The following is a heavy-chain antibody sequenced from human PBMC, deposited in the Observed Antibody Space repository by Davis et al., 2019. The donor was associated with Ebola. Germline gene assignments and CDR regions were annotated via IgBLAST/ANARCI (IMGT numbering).Heavy chain of an antibody. Sequence: ASVKVSCKASGYIFTTYAIHWVRQAPGQRLEWMGWINAGNGDTKSSQKFQGRVTITRDTSASTAYMELTSLRSEDTAVYYCARDPSMVQGVISFDYWGQGTLVTVSS. D-gene: IGHD3-10*01. CDR1: GYIFTTYA. CDR3: ARDPSMVQGVISFDY. CDR2: INAGNGDT. J-gene: IGHJ4*02. V-gene: IGHV1-3*01.